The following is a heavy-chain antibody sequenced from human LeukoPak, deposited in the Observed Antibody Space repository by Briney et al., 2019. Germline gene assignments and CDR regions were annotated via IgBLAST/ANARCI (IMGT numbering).Heavy chain of an antibody. Sequence: SETLSLTCTVSVGSISTTSYYWGWIRQPPGKGLEWIGSIYYGGSTYYSPSLKSRVTISLDTSKHQFSLKLSSVTAADTAVYYCARGHYYDSSGPRYYYYYMDVWGKGTTVTVSS. CDR2: IYYGGST. CDR3: ARGHYYDSSGPRYYYYYMDV. CDR1: VGSISTTSYY. V-gene: IGHV4-39*07. D-gene: IGHD3-22*01. J-gene: IGHJ6*03.